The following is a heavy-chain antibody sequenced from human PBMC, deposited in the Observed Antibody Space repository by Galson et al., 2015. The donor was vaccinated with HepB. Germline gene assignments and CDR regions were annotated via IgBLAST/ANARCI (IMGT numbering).Heavy chain of an antibody. J-gene: IGHJ4*02. CDR2: IKQDGSEK. D-gene: IGHD6-13*01. V-gene: IGHV3-7*03. CDR3: ARDKPYSSSWYDEGGILGY. Sequence: SLRLSCAASGFTFSSYWMSWVRQAPGKGLEWVANIKQDGSEKYYVDSVKGRLTISRDNAKNSLYLQMNSLRAEDMAVYYCARDKPYSSSWYDEGGILGYWGQGTLVTVSS. CDR1: GFTFSSYW.